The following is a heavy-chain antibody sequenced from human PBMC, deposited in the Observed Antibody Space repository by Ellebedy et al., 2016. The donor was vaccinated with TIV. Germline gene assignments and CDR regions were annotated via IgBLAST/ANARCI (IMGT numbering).Heavy chain of an antibody. CDR2: IYYSGSI. CDR1: GGSISSSSYY. D-gene: IGHD4-17*01. V-gene: IGHV4-39*02. CDR3: ARDSRVTTSYYYYGLDV. Sequence: SETLSLTCTVSGGSISSSSYYWGWIRQPPGKGLEWIGSIYYSGSIHYNPSLKSRVTISVDTSKNQFSLKLSSVTAADTAVYYCARDSRVTTSYYYYGLDVWGQGTTVTVSS. J-gene: IGHJ6*02.